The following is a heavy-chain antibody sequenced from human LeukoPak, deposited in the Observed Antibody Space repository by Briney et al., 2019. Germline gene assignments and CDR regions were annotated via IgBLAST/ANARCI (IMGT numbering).Heavy chain of an antibody. CDR3: ARGGTTVAGTFWFDP. D-gene: IGHD6-19*01. CDR2: IYHTGSS. CDR1: GFTFSSYSM. J-gene: IGHJ5*02. Sequence: PGGSLRLSCAASGFTFSSYSMNWVRQPPGKGLEWIGEIYHTGSSNYNPSLKSRVTISVDKSKSQFSLKLSSVTAADTAVYYCARGGTTVAGTFWFDPWGQGTLVTVSS. V-gene: IGHV4-4*02.